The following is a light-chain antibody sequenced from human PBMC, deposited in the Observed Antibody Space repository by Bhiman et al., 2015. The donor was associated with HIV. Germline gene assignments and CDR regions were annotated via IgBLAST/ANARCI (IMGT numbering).Light chain of an antibody. V-gene: IGLV2-23*02. CDR1: SSDVGNYNL. J-gene: IGLJ3*02. Sequence: QSALTQPASVSGSPGQSITISCTGTSSDVGNYNLVSWYQQYPGKAPKLMIYEVSKRPSGVSNRFSGSKSGTSASLAITGLQAEDEADYYCQSYDGGLSASGVVFGGGTKLTVL. CDR2: EVS. CDR3: QSYDGGLSASGVV.